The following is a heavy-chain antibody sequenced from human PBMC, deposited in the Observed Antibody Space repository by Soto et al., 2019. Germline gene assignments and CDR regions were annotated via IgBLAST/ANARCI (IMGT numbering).Heavy chain of an antibody. CDR1: GFIFSNYW. Sequence: GGSLRLSCAASGFIFSNYWMSWVRQAPGKGLEWVAIIKQDGSDKYYVDSVKGRFTISRDNAKNSLYLQMNSLRIEDAAVYYCSRNRDYAYDYWGRGTLVTVSS. V-gene: IGHV3-7*01. CDR3: SRNRDYAYDY. CDR2: IKQDGSDK. D-gene: IGHD4-17*01. J-gene: IGHJ4*02.